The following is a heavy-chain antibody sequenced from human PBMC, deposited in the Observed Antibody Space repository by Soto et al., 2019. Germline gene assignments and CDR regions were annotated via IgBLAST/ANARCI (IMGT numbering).Heavy chain of an antibody. D-gene: IGHD3-10*01. CDR3: AKNQLLWFASFDY. CDR1: GFTFSSYA. V-gene: IGHV3-23*01. Sequence: PGGSLRLSCAASGFTFSSYAMSWVRQAPGKGLEWVSAISGSGGSTYYADSVKGRFTISRDDSKNTLYLQMNSLRAEDTAVYYCAKNQLLWFASFDYWGQGTLVTVSS. J-gene: IGHJ4*02. CDR2: ISGSGGST.